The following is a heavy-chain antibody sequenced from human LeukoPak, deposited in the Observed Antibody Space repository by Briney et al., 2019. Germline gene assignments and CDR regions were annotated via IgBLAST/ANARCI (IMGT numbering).Heavy chain of an antibody. V-gene: IGHV1-46*01. CDR3: ARDRDSSGLFDP. CDR1: GYTFTSYY. Sequence: ASVKVSCKESGYTFTSYYMHWVRQATGQGLEWMGIINHSGGSTSYAQKFQGRVTMTSDTSTSTVYMELSSLRSEDTAVYYCARDRDSSGLFDPWGQGTLVTVSS. J-gene: IGHJ5*02. CDR2: INHSGGST. D-gene: IGHD6-25*01.